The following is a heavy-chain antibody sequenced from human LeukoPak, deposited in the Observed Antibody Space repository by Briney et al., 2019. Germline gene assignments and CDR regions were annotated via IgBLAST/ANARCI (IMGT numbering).Heavy chain of an antibody. V-gene: IGHV3-21*06. D-gene: IGHD2-15*01. CDR3: GRASGGSCYDY. CDR1: GFTFSTYY. CDR2: ITTSSYI. J-gene: IGHJ4*02. Sequence: PGGSMRLSCVASGFTFSTYYMNWVRQAPGKGLEWVSSITTSSYIFYAGSVKGRFTISREDSKNSLFFQMNSLRAEDTAVFLCGRASGGSCYDYWGQGTRVSVSS.